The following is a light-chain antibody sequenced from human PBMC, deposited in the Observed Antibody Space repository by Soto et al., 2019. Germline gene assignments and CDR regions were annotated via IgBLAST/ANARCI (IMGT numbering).Light chain of an antibody. CDR1: SSDVGAYNY. CDR2: DVS. CDR3: CSYAGSYTWV. J-gene: IGLJ3*02. Sequence: QSVLTQPRSLSGSPGQSVTISCTGTSSDVGAYNYVSWYQQHPGKAPKLMIYDVSKRPSGVPDRFSGSKSGNTASLTISGLQAEDDADYYCCSYAGSYTWVFGGGTKLTVL. V-gene: IGLV2-11*01.